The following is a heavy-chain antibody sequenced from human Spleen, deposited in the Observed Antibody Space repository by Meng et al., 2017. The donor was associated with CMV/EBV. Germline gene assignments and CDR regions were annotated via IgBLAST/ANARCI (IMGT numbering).Heavy chain of an antibody. CDR2: ISWNRGSI. Sequence: GGSLRLSCVASGFSFDDYGMHWVRQAPGKGLEWVSGISWNRGSIGYADSVKGRFTISRDNAKNSLYLQMNSLRAEDTALYYCAKAATTVITLEAFDIWGQGTMVTVSS. CDR3: AKAATTVITLEAFDI. CDR1: GFSFDDYG. V-gene: IGHV3-9*01. J-gene: IGHJ3*02. D-gene: IGHD4-11*01.